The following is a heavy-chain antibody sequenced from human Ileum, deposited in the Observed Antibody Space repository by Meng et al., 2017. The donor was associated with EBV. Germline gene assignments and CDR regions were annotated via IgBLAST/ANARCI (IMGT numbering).Heavy chain of an antibody. CDR1: GGSFSGYY. CDR3: AKDSAYFYDESASRPGNTGYLDS. D-gene: IGHD3-16*01. V-gene: IGHV4-34*01. Sequence: QVQLQQWGAGLLKPSETLSLTCAVYGGSFSGYYWSWIRQPPGKGLEWIGEINHSGSTNYNPSLKSRVTISVDTSKNQFSLKLSSVTAADTAVYYCAKDSAYFYDESASRPGNTGYLDSWGQGTLVTVSS. CDR2: INHSGST. J-gene: IGHJ4*02.